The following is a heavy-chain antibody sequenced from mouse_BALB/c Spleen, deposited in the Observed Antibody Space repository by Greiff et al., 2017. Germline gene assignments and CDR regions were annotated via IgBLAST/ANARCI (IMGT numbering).Heavy chain of an antibody. Sequence: EVKLVESGGGLVKPGGSLKLSCAVSGFTFSDYYMYWVRQTPEKRLEWVATIRDGGSYTYYSDSVKGRFTISRDNTKHNLYLQMSSLKSEDTDMYYCAKGCITYYFDYWGQGTTLTVSS. CDR2: IRDGGSYT. CDR3: AKGCITYYFDY. J-gene: IGHJ2*01. V-gene: IGHV5-4*02. CDR1: GFTFSDYY. D-gene: IGHD1-2*01.